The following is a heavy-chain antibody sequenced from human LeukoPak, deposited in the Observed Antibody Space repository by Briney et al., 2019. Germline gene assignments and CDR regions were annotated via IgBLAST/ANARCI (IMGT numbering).Heavy chain of an antibody. D-gene: IGHD3-3*01. Sequence: SETLSLTCTVSGGSVSSGNYYWSWIRQPPGKGLEWIGYIYYSGSTNYNPSLKSRVTMSVDTSKNQFSLKLTSVTAADTAVYYCARRSGYSPNWSDPWGQGTLVTVSS. V-gene: IGHV4-61*01. CDR1: GGSVSSGNYY. CDR3: ARRSGYSPNWSDP. J-gene: IGHJ5*02. CDR2: IYYSGST.